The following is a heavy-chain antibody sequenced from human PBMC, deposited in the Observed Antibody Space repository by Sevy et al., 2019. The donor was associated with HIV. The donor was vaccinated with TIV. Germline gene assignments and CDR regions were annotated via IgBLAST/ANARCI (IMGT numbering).Heavy chain of an antibody. CDR3: ARLTPDGFDWLTYFDY. J-gene: IGHJ4*02. V-gene: IGHV3-48*03. CDR1: GFTFSSYE. CDR2: ISSSGSTI. Sequence: GGSLRLSCAASGFTFSSYEMNWVRQAPGKGLEWVSYISSSGSTIYYANSVKGRFTITRDNAKNSLYLKMNSLGAEDTAVYYCARLTPDGFDWLTYFDYWGQGTLVTVSS. D-gene: IGHD3-9*01.